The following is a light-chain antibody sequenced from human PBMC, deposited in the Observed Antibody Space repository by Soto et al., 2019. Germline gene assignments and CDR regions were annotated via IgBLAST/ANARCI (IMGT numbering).Light chain of an antibody. Sequence: DIQMTQSPSSLSASVGDRVTITCRASQSISSYLNWYQQKPGQAPKLLIYAASSLQSGVPSRFSGSGSGTDCTLTISSLQPEDFATYYCQQSYSTPPWTFGQGTKVEIK. CDR2: AAS. CDR1: QSISSY. J-gene: IGKJ1*01. CDR3: QQSYSTPPWT. V-gene: IGKV1-39*01.